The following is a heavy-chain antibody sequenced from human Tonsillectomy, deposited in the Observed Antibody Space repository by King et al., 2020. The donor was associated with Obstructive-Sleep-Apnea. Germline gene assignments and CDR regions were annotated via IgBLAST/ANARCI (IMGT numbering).Heavy chain of an antibody. Sequence: VQLQQGGAGLLKPSETLSLTCAVYGGSFSGYYWSWIRQPPGKGLECIWEINHSGRTNYNPSLKSRVTISVDTSKNQLSLKLSSVTAADTAVYYCARGPRITIFGVVIRGWFDPWGQGTLVTVSS. J-gene: IGHJ5*02. V-gene: IGHV4-34*01. CDR1: GGSFSGYY. CDR3: ARGPRITIFGVVIRGWFDP. CDR2: INHSGRT. D-gene: IGHD3-3*01.